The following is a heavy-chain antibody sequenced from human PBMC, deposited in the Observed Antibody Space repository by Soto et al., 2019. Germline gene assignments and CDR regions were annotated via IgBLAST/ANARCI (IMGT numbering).Heavy chain of an antibody. D-gene: IGHD2-15*01. CDR3: VRMNWCEQYGAFDI. CDR1: GLTVSSNY. Sequence: EVQLVESGGGLVQPGGSLRLSCAASGLTVSSNYMSWVRQAPGKGLEWVSAIYSGGSTYYADSVKGRFTIARHNWKNTLDLQMNSLSAKDTVVYYCVRMNWCEQYGAFDIWGQGTMVTVSS. CDR2: IYSGGST. V-gene: IGHV3-53*04. J-gene: IGHJ3*02.